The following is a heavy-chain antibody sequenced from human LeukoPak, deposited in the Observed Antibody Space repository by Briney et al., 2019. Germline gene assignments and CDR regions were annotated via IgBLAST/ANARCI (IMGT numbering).Heavy chain of an antibody. CDR2: TYYRSTWYN. CDR3: ARRLTQYDCFDP. V-gene: IGHV6-1*01. J-gene: IGHJ5*02. Sequence: PPQTLSLTRAISGDSVSSNSVIWNWIRQSPSKGLEWLGRTYYRSTWYNDYAVSVRGRITVNPDTSKNQFSLHLNSVTPEDTAVYYCARRLTQYDCFDPWGQGILVTVSS. D-gene: IGHD2-2*01. CDR1: GDSVSSNSVI.